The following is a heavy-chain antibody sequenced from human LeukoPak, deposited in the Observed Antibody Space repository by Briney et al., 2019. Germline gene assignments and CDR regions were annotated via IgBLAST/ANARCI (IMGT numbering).Heavy chain of an antibody. CDR3: AKWIRNWFDP. Sequence: GGSLRLSCAASGFTFSSYGMHWVRQAPGKGLEWVAFIRYDGSNKYYAASVKGRFTISRDNSKNTLNLQMNSLRAEDTAVYYCAKWIRNWFDPWGQGTLVTVSS. J-gene: IGHJ5*02. CDR2: IRYDGSNK. CDR1: GFTFSSYG. V-gene: IGHV3-30*02. D-gene: IGHD2-2*03.